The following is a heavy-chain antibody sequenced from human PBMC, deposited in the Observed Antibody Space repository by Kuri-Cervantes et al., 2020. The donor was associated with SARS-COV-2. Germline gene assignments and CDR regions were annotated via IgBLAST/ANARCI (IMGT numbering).Heavy chain of an antibody. CDR1: GFTFSSYA. J-gene: IGHJ4*02. CDR2: ISGSGGST. D-gene: IGHD2-15*01. V-gene: IGHV3-23*01. Sequence: GESLKISCAASGFTFSSYAMSWVRQAPGKGLEWASAISGSGGSTYYADSVKGRFTISRDNSKNTLYLQMNSLRAEDTAVYYCAKEGCSGGSCYSGHFDYWGQGTLATVSS. CDR3: AKEGCSGGSCYSGHFDY.